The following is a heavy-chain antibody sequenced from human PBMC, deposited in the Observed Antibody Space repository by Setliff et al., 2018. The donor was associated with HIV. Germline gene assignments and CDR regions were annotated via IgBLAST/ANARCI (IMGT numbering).Heavy chain of an antibody. D-gene: IGHD2-2*01. CDR3: ARERGDCSSNTCYGTDY. J-gene: IGHJ4*02. CDR2: IYPGDSEI. Sequence: GESLKISCKGSGYSFTSYWIGWVRQMAGKGLEWMEIIYPGDSEIRYSPSFQGQVTISVDKSISTAYLQWSSLKASDTAMYYCARERGDCSSNTCYGTDYWGQGTLVTVSS. V-gene: IGHV5-51*01. CDR1: GYSFTSYW.